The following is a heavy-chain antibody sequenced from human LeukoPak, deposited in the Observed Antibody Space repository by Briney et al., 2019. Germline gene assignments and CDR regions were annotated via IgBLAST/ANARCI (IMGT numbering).Heavy chain of an antibody. CDR1: GYSIRSGYH. J-gene: IGHJ4*02. V-gene: IGHV4-38-2*02. D-gene: IGHD4-23*01. CDR2: IYQSGST. CDR3: ARDRSYL. Sequence: TSETLSLTCAVSGYSIRSGYHWSWIRQPPGKGLEWIGSIYQSGSTYYNPSLKSRVTISVDTSKNQFSLNLSSVTAADSAVYYCARDRSYLWGQGTLVTVSS.